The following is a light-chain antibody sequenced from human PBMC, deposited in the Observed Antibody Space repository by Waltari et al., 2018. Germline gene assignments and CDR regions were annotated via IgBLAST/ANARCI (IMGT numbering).Light chain of an antibody. V-gene: IGLV2-23*02. Sequence: QSALTQPASVSGSPGQSIPISCTGTSSDVGGYNYVSWYQQHPGKVPKLMIYDVNKWPSGVSNRFSGFKSGNTASLTISGLQAEDEADYYCCSYAGSGTFVFGTGTKVTVL. CDR3: CSYAGSGTFV. J-gene: IGLJ1*01. CDR2: DVN. CDR1: SSDVGGYNY.